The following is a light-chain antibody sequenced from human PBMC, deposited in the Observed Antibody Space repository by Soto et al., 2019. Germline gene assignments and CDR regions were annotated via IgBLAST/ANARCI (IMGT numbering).Light chain of an antibody. V-gene: IGLV6-57*01. CDR3: QSYDSSSVV. CDR1: SGSIANNY. CDR2: EDN. Sequence: NFMLTQPHSVSVSPGKTVTISCTRSSGSIANNYVQWYQQRPGSSPTTVIYEDNQRPSGVPDRFSGSIDSSSNSAYLTISGLKTEDEADYYCQSYDSSSVVFGGGTKLTVL. J-gene: IGLJ2*01.